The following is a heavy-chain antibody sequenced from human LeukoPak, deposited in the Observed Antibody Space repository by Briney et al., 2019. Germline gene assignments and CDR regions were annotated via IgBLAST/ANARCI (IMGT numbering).Heavy chain of an antibody. J-gene: IGHJ5*02. CDR2: INYSGST. V-gene: IGHV4-59*08. CDR3: ARHRPGERRFDP. Sequence: SETLSLTCAVSGGSIRNDYWSWIRQPPGKGLEWIAYINYSGSTNYNPSLESRVTISVDTSKNLFSLKFTSVAAADTAVYYCARHRPGERRFDPWGQGTLVTVPS. D-gene: IGHD3-16*01. CDR1: GGSIRNDY.